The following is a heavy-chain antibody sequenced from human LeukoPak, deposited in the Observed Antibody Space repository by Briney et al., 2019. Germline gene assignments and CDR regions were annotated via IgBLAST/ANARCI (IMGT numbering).Heavy chain of an antibody. V-gene: IGHV3-23*01. D-gene: IGHD1-26*01. J-gene: IGHJ4*02. CDR3: ARGGSYLLRYFDY. CDR2: ISGSGGST. CDR1: GFNFSSYA. Sequence: GGSLRLSCAASGFNFSSYAMNWVRQAPGKGLEGVSAISGSGGSTYYADSVKGRFTISRDNSKNTLYLQMNSLGAEDTAVYYCARGGSYLLRYFDYWGQGTLVAVSS.